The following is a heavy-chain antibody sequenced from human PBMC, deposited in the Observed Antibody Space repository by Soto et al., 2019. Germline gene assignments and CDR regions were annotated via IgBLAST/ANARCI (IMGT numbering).Heavy chain of an antibody. CDR2: ISSSSSTI. D-gene: IGHD3-3*01. V-gene: IGHV3-48*01. CDR1: GFTFSSYS. Sequence: GGSLRLSCAASGFTFSSYSMNWVRQAPGKGLEWVSYISSSSSTIYYADSVKGRFTISRDNAKNSLYLQMNSLRAEDTAVYYCARDNDERLNTIFGVVIRYDAFDIWGQGTMVTVSS. J-gene: IGHJ3*02. CDR3: ARDNDERLNTIFGVVIRYDAFDI.